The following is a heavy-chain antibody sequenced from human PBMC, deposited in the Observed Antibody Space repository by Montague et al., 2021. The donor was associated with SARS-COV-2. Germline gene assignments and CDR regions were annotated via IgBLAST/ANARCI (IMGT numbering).Heavy chain of an antibody. CDR2: VYPGDADT. CDR1: GYTFSNHW. J-gene: IGHJ4*02. D-gene: IGHD1-26*01. CDR3: ARHEGSGSLSH. V-gene: IGHV5-51*01. Sequence: QSGAEVKKPGESLKISCKGSGYTFSNHWIAWVRQKPGKGLEWMGIVYPGDADTRYSPSFQGQVTISVDKSISTAYLQWGSLKASDTAMYYCARHEGSGSLSHWGQGTQVTVSS.